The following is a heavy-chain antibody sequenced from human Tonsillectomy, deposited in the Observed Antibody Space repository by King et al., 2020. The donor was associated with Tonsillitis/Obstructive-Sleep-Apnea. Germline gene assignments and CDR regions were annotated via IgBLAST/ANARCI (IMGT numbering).Heavy chain of an antibody. V-gene: IGHV2-70*01. CDR2: IDWDDDK. D-gene: IGHD6-13*01. CDR1: GFSLSTSGMC. CDR3: ARSIAAAVGFRFDP. Sequence: TLKESGPALVKPTQTLTLTCTFSGFSLSTSGMCVSWIRQPPGKALEWLALIDWDDDKYYSTSLKTRLTISKDTSKNQVVLTMTNMDPVETATYYCARSIAAAVGFRFDPWGQGTLVTVSS. J-gene: IGHJ5*02.